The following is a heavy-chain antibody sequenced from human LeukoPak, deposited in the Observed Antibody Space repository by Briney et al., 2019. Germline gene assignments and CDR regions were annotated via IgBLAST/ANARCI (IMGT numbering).Heavy chain of an antibody. J-gene: IGHJ6*03. CDR2: ISSSSRTI. V-gene: IGHV3-11*01. CDR3: ARVVTAIPGLYYYYMDV. CDR1: GFTFGDHY. Sequence: GGSLRLSCAASGFTFGDHYMSWIRQAPGKEMEWVSYISSSSRTIYYADSVKGRFTISRDNAKNSLYLQMNSLRAEDTAMYYCARVVTAIPGLYYYYMDVWGKGTTVTISS. D-gene: IGHD2-21*02.